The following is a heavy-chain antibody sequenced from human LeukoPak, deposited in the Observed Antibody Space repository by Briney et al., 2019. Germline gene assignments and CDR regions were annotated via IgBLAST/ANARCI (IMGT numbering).Heavy chain of an antibody. CDR2: IRYDGSNK. J-gene: IGHJ4*02. Sequence: PGGSLRLSCAASGFTFSSYGMHWVRRAPGKGLEWVAFIRYDGSNKYYADSVKGRFTISRDNSKNTLYLQMNSLRAEDTAVYYCAKARSGYCSSTSCLSWDYFDYWGQGTLVTVSS. V-gene: IGHV3-30*02. CDR1: GFTFSSYG. D-gene: IGHD2-2*01. CDR3: AKARSGYCSSTSCLSWDYFDY.